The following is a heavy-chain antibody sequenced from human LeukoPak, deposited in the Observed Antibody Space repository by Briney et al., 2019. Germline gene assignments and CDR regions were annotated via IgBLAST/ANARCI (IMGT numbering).Heavy chain of an antibody. CDR1: AFTFSSYS. Sequence: TGGSLRLSCEASAFTFSSYSMNWVRQAPGKGLEWVSVITGSGDYTFYADSVKGRFTISRDNSKNTLYLQMNSLRAEDTALYYCARDFNAPRYGSGSSHWGQGTLVTVSS. J-gene: IGHJ4*02. CDR2: ITGSGDYT. V-gene: IGHV3-23*01. D-gene: IGHD3-10*01. CDR3: ARDFNAPRYGSGSSH.